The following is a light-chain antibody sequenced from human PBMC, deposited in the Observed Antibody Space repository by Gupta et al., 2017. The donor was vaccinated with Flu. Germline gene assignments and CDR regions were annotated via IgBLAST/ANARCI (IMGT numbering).Light chain of an antibody. CDR3: SSDTSSSNPV. V-gene: IGLV2-14*01. Sequence: SALPQPASVSGSPGQSITISCTGTSSDVGGYNYVSWYQQHPGKAPKLMIYEVSNRPSGVSNRFSGSKSGNTASLTISGRKAEDEADYYCSSDTSSSNPVFGGGTKLTVL. J-gene: IGLJ2*01. CDR2: EVS. CDR1: SSDVGGYNY.